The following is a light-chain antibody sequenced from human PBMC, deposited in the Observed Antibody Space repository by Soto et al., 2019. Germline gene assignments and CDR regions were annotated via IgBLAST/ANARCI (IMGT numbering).Light chain of an antibody. CDR3: EQYDKSIT. CDR1: QSVSSSY. CDR2: GAS. V-gene: IGKV3-20*01. Sequence: EIVLTQSPGTLSLSPGERATLSCRASQSVSSSYLAWYQRKPGQAPRLLIYGASSRATGIPDRFSGSGSGTDFTLTINRLEPEDFAVYYCEQYDKSITFGGGTKVDIK. J-gene: IGKJ4*01.